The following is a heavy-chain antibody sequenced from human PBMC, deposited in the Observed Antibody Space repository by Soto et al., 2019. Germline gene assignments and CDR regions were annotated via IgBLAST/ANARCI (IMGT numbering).Heavy chain of an antibody. Sequence: GALRGSCAASVFTFDNYDMNWVRQAPGKGLEWVSGITGSGENTYYADSVKGRFTISRDNSKNTLYVQLNSLRVEDTAIYYCAKVSLGATTITDFYYYGMDVWGQGTMVTVSS. CDR1: VFTFDNYD. CDR3: AKVSLGATTITDFYYYGMDV. J-gene: IGHJ6*02. V-gene: IGHV3-23*01. D-gene: IGHD1-26*01. CDR2: ITGSGENT.